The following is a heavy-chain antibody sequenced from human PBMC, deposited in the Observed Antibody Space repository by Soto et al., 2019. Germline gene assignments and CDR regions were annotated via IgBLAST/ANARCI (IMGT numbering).Heavy chain of an antibody. V-gene: IGHV3-23*01. Sequence: GGSLRLSCAASGFTFSSYAMSWVRQAPGKGLEWVSAISGSGGSTYYADSVKGRFTISRDNSKNTLYLQVNSLRAEDTAVYYCTTTLWRRVQTGNWYFDYWGQGALVTVSS. D-gene: IGHD7-27*01. J-gene: IGHJ4*02. CDR2: ISGSGGST. CDR1: GFTFSSYA. CDR3: TTTLWRRVQTGNWYFDY.